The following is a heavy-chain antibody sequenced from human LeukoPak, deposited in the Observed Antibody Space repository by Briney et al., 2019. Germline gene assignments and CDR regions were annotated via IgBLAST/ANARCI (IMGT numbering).Heavy chain of an antibody. D-gene: IGHD4-17*01. Sequence: GGSLRLSCAASGFTFSSYAMSWVRQAPGKGLEWVSAISGSGGSTYYADSVKGRFTISRDNSKNTLYLQMDSLRAEDTAVYYCTSAGTVSTMTKLRDYWGQGTLVTVSS. CDR2: ISGSGGST. CDR3: TSAGTVSTMTKLRDY. V-gene: IGHV3-23*01. CDR1: GFTFSSYA. J-gene: IGHJ4*02.